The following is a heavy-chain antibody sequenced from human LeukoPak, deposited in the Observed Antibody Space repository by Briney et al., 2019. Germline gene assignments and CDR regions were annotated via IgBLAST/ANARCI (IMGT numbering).Heavy chain of an antibody. V-gene: IGHV4-31*03. CDR1: GGSISSGGYY. J-gene: IGHJ4*02. CDR2: IYYSGST. D-gene: IGHD3-16*01. CDR3: ARGRRNSGVGGDYFDY. Sequence: ASETLSLTCTVSGGSISSGGYYWSWIRQHPGKGLEWIGYIYYSGSTYYNPSLKSRVTISVDTSKNQFSLKLSSVTAADTAVYYCARGRRNSGVGGDYFDYWGQGTLVTVSS.